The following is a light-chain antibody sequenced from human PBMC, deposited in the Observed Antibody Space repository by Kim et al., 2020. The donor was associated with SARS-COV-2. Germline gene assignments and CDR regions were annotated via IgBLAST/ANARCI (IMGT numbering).Light chain of an antibody. Sequence: SYELTQPLSVSVALGQTARITCGGYNIRNKHVHWYQQKPGQAPVLVIYRDSNRPSGIPERFSGSNSGNTATVTISRAQAGDEADYYCQAWDSSNVIFGGGTQLTVL. CDR2: RDS. V-gene: IGLV3-9*01. J-gene: IGLJ2*01. CDR3: QAWDSSNVI. CDR1: NIRNKH.